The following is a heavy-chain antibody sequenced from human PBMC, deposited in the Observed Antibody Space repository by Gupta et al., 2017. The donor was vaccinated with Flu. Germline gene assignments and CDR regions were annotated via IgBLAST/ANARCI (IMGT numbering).Heavy chain of an antibody. Sequence: YDINWVRQATGQGLEWMGWMNPNSGNTGYAQKFQGRVTMTRNTSISTAYMELSSLRSEDTAVYYCARGVVPAAHLWWFDPWGQGTLVTVSS. CDR3: ARGVVPAAHLWWFDP. CDR1: YD. D-gene: IGHD2-2*01. J-gene: IGHJ5*02. CDR2: MNPNSGNT. V-gene: IGHV1-8*01.